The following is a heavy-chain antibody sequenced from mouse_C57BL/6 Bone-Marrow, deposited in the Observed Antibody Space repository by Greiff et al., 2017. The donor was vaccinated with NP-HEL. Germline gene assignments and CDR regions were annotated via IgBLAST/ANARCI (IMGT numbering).Heavy chain of an antibody. CDR3: ASPYGNYRGGYYYAMDY. J-gene: IGHJ4*01. V-gene: IGHV5-12*01. CDR1: GFTFSDYY. D-gene: IGHD2-1*01. Sequence: EVKLMESGGGLVQPGGSLKLSCAASGFTFSDYYMYWVRQTPEKRLEWVAYISNGGGSTYYPDTVKGRFTISRDNAKNTLYLQMSRLKSEDTAMYYCASPYGNYRGGYYYAMDYWGQGTSVTVSS. CDR2: ISNGGGST.